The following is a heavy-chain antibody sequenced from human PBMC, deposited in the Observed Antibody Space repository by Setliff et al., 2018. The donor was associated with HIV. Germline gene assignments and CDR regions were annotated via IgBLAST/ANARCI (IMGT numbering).Heavy chain of an antibody. CDR3: ARRDGRSMNAFQI. CDR2: IHPRDSET. J-gene: IGHJ3*01. V-gene: IGHV5-51*01. Sequence: PGESLKISCQGSGYSFTSYWIGWVRQMPGKGLEWMGIIHPRDSETRYSPSFQGQVTISADKSISTAYLQWSSLKASDTAMYYCARRDGRSMNAFQIWGPGTKVTVSS. CDR1: GYSFTSYW. D-gene: IGHD6-13*01.